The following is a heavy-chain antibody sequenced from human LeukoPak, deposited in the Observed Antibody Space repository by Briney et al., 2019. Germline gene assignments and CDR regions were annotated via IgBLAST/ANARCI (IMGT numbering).Heavy chain of an antibody. J-gene: IGHJ4*02. Sequence: PGGSLRLSCAAYGFTFSSYAMRWVRQAAGKGREWVSAISGSGGSTYYADSVKGRLTISRDNSNNTLYLQMNSLRAEDTAVYYCAKSIAARPLGYWGQGTLVTVSS. CDR2: ISGSGGST. V-gene: IGHV3-23*01. CDR3: AKSIAARPLGY. CDR1: GFTFSSYA. D-gene: IGHD6-6*01.